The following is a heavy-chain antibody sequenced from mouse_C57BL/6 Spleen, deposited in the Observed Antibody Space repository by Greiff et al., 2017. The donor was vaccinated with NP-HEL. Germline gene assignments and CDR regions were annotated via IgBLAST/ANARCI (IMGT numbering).Heavy chain of an antibody. J-gene: IGHJ4*01. V-gene: IGHV5-9*01. CDR3: AIQGDAMDY. CDR2: ISGGGGNT. Sequence: EVNVVESGGGLVKPGGSLKLSCAASGFTFSSYTMSWVRQTPEKRLEWVATISGGGGNTYYPDSVKGRFTISRDNAKNTLYLQMSSLRSEDTALYYCAIQGDAMDYWGQGTSVTVSS. CDR1: GFTFSSYT.